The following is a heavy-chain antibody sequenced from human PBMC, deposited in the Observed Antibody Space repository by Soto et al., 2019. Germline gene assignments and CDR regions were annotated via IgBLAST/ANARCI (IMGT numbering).Heavy chain of an antibody. V-gene: IGHV1-46*03. J-gene: IGHJ6*03. CDR2: INPSGGRT. Sequence: QVQLVQSGAEVKKPGASVTVSCKASGYTLTNYYIHWVRQAPGQGLEWMGMINPSGGRTSLTEKFKEKATLNRSTSIRTSDTELAILDSQAPAVYYLASFGSLGSGIKNIGGGGFMDVWGTGTTVTVSS. CDR3: ASFGSLGSGIKNIGGGGFMDV. D-gene: IGHD3-10*01. CDR1: GYTLTNYY.